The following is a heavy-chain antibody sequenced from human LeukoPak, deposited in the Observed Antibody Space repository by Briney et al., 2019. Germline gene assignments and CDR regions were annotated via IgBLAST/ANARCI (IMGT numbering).Heavy chain of an antibody. J-gene: IGHJ4*02. V-gene: IGHV4-39*07. CDR3: AREDSSGWYVY. Sequence: SETLSLTCTVSGGSISSSSYYWGWIRQPPGKGLEWIGSIYHSGSTYYNPSLKSRVTISVDTSKNQFSLKLSSVTAADTAVYYCAREDSSGWYVYWGQGTLVTVSS. D-gene: IGHD6-19*01. CDR2: IYHSGST. CDR1: GGSISSSSYY.